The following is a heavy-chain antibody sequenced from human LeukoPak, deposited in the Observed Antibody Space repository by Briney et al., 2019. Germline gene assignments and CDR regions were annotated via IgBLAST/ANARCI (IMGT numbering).Heavy chain of an antibody. CDR1: GFTFSTYG. J-gene: IGHJ4*02. Sequence: GGTLRLSCVASGFTFSTYGMSWVRQAPGKGLEWVSAISGSGGSTYYADSVKGRFTISRDNSKNSLYLQMNSLRAEDTAVYYCARESMIVGIDYWGQGTLVTVSS. CDR2: ISGSGGST. CDR3: ARESMIVGIDY. D-gene: IGHD3-22*01. V-gene: IGHV3-23*01.